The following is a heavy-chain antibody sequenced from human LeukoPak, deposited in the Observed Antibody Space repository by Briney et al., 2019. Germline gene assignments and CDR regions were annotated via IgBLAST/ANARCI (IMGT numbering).Heavy chain of an antibody. J-gene: IGHJ6*03. V-gene: IGHV4-39*07. D-gene: IGHD3-9*01. CDR1: GGSISSSSYY. CDR2: IYYSGST. Sequence: SETLSLTCTVSGGSISSSSYYWGWIRQPPGKGLEWIGSIYYSGSTYYNPSLKSRVTISVDTSKNQFSLKPSSVTAADTAVYYCARGLRYFENYYYYYMDVWGKGTTVTVSS. CDR3: ARGLRYFENYYYYYMDV.